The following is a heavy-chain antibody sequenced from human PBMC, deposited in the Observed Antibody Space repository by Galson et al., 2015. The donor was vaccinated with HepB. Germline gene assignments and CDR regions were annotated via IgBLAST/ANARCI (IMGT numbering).Heavy chain of an antibody. V-gene: IGHV1-58*02. CDR2: IVVGSGNT. CDR1: GFTFTSSA. CDR3: AADDGTTTHDYYYYYGMDV. D-gene: IGHD1-7*01. Sequence: SVKVSCKASGFTFTSSAMQWVRQARGQRLEWIGWIVVGSGNTNYAQKFQERVTITRDMSTSTAYMELSSLRSEDTAVYYCAADDGTTTHDYYYYYGMDVWGQGTTVTVSS. J-gene: IGHJ6*02.